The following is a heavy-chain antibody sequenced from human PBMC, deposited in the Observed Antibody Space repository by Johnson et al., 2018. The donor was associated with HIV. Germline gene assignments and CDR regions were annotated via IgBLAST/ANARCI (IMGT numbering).Heavy chain of an antibody. Sequence: VQLVESGGGLVQPGGSLRLSCDTSGFTFSDSDIHWVRQASGKGLEWVGRVRNRANNFATLYSASVEGRSTVSRDDSKNMAYLRLSRLRAEDAAVYYCTAGRRGSKSYSNTFYYAFDIWGQGTMVTVSS. D-gene: IGHD6-13*01. CDR2: VRNRANNFAT. V-gene: IGHV3-73*01. CDR3: TAGRRGSKSYSNTFYYAFDI. J-gene: IGHJ3*02. CDR1: GFTFSDSD.